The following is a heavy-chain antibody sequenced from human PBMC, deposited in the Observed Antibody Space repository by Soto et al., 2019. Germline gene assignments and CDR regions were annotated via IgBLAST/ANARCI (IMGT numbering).Heavy chain of an antibody. D-gene: IGHD2-21*02. CDR2: IIPIFGTA. V-gene: IGHV1-69*13. Sequence: GASVKVSCKASGGTFSSYAISWVRQAPGQGLEWMGGIIPIFGTANYAQKFQGRVTITADESTSTAYMELSSLRSEDTAVYYCASNKWEYGGNSRDFDIWGQGTMVTVSS. J-gene: IGHJ3*02. CDR3: ASNKWEYGGNSRDFDI. CDR1: GGTFSSYA.